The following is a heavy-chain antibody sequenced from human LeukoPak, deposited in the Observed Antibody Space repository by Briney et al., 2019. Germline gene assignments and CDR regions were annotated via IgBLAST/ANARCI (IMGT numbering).Heavy chain of an antibody. CDR2: IYYSGST. Sequence: SETLSLTCTVSGVSISSYYWSWIRQPPGKGLEWIGYIYYSGSTNYNPSLKSRVTISVDTSKNQFSLKLSSVTAADTAVYYCARGVSYYDSSGYYNEYFQHWGQGTLVTVSS. CDR3: ARGVSYYDSSGYYNEYFQH. CDR1: GVSISSYY. D-gene: IGHD3-22*01. J-gene: IGHJ1*01. V-gene: IGHV4-59*08.